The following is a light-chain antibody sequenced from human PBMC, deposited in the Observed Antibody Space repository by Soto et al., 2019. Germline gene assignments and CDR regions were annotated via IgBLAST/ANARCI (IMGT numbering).Light chain of an antibody. CDR3: QQRTNWHLT. J-gene: IGKJ4*01. V-gene: IGKV3-11*01. CDR1: RSVGRS. Sequence: ETVLTQSPATLSLSPGERATLSCRASRSVGRSLAWYQQKPGQAPRLLIYDASNRATGIPARFSGSGSGTDFTLTISSLEPEAVAIYYCQQRTNWHLTFGGGTTVEIK. CDR2: DAS.